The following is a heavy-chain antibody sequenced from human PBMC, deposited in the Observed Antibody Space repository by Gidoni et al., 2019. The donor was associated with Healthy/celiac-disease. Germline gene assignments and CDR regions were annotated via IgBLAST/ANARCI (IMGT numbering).Heavy chain of an antibody. Sequence: QVQLQQWGAGLLKPSETLSLTCAVYGGSFSGYYWSWIRQPPGKGLEWIGEINHSGSTNYNPSLKSRVTISVDTSKNQFSLKLSSVTAADTAVYYCASGYSSGYVGYWGQGTLVTVSS. CDR2: INHSGST. D-gene: IGHD6-19*01. CDR1: GGSFSGYY. CDR3: ASGYSSGYVGY. J-gene: IGHJ4*02. V-gene: IGHV4-34*01.